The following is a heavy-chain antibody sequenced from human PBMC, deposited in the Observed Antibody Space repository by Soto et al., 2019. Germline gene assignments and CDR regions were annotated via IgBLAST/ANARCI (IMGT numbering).Heavy chain of an antibody. CDR2: ISGSGFTT. Sequence: GGSLRLSCAASGFTFSSYAMSWVRQATGKGLEWVSVISGSGFTTNYADSVKGRFTISRDNSENTLYLQMNSLRAEDTAVYYCAKITVTNYANYYYYMDVWGKGTTVTVSS. V-gene: IGHV3-23*01. D-gene: IGHD4-17*01. J-gene: IGHJ6*03. CDR3: AKITVTNYANYYYYMDV. CDR1: GFTFSSYA.